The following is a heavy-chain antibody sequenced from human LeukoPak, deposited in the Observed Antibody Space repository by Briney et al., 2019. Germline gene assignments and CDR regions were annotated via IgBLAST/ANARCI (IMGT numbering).Heavy chain of an antibody. J-gene: IGHJ4*02. Sequence: SQTLSLTCTVSGGSISSGSYYWSWIRQPAGKGLECIGRIYTSVRTNYNPSPKRRVTISVDTSKSQFSLKLSSVTAADTAVYYCARANSGYDSGYPSHFDYWGQGTLVTVSS. V-gene: IGHV4-61*02. CDR3: ARANSGYDSGYPSHFDY. CDR1: GGSISSGSYY. D-gene: IGHD5-12*01. CDR2: IYTSVRT.